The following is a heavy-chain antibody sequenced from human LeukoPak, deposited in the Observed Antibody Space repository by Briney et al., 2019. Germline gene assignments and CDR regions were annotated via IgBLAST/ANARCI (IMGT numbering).Heavy chain of an antibody. V-gene: IGHV3-48*04. CDR3: AREGVGYGYFGYMDV. J-gene: IGHJ6*03. D-gene: IGHD5-18*01. CDR1: SGYS. CDR2: ISSASSTI. Sequence: GGSLRLSCTASSGYSMNWVRQAPGKGLEWVAYISSASSTIYYADSAEGRFTISRDNAQNSLNLQMNSLRAEDTAVYYCAREGVGYGYFGYMDVWGKGTTVTVSS.